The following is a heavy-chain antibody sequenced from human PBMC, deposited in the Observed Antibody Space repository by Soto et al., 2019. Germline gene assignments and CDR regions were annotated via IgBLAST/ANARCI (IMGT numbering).Heavy chain of an antibody. CDR2: INPNSGGT. D-gene: IGHD2-8*01. CDR1: GYTFTGYY. V-gene: IGHV1-2*02. CDR3: ANGLAGHYYGMDV. Sequence: ASVKVSCKASGYTFTGYYMHWVRQAPGQGLEWMGWINPNSGGTNYPQKFQGRVTMTRDTSISTAYMELSRLRSDDTAVYYCANGLAGHYYGMDVWGQGTTVTVSS. J-gene: IGHJ6*02.